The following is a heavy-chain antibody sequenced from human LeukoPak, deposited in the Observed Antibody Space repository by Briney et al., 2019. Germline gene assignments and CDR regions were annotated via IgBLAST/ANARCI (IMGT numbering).Heavy chain of an antibody. V-gene: IGHV3-11*01. CDR1: GFTFSDYY. D-gene: IGHD3-9*01. CDR2: ISSSGSTI. Sequence: PGGSLRLSCATSGFTFSDYYMSWIRQAPGKGLEWVSYISSSGSTIYYADSVKGRFTISRDNAKNSLYLQMNSLRAEDTAVYYCAREGEPLTGYYYWFDPWGQGTLVTVSS. CDR3: AREGEPLTGYYYWFDP. J-gene: IGHJ5*02.